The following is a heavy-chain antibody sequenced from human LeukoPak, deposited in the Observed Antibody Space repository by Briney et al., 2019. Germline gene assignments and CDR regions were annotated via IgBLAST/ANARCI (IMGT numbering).Heavy chain of an antibody. V-gene: IGHV3-33*01. CDR3: ASGDHYYDSSGPAY. Sequence: PGGSLRLSCAASGFTFSSYGMHWVRQAPGKGLEWVAVIWYDGSNKYYADSVKGRFTISRDNSKNTLYLQMNSLRAEDTAVYYCASGDHYYDSSGPAYWGQGTLVTVSS. J-gene: IGHJ4*02. CDR2: IWYDGSNK. CDR1: GFTFSSYG. D-gene: IGHD3-22*01.